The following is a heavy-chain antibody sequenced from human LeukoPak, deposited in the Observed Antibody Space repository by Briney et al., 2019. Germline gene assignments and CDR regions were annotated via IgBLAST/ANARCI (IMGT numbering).Heavy chain of an antibody. D-gene: IGHD3/OR15-3a*01. CDR1: GFTFSSYS. CDR3: ARDYDFWGNNWFDP. J-gene: IGHJ5*02. CDR2: ISSSSSYI. Sequence: AGGSLRLSCAASGFTFSSYSMNWVRQAPGKGLEWVSSISSSSSYIYYADSVKGRFTISRDNAKNSLYLQMNSLRAEDTAVYYCARDYDFWGNNWFDPWGQGTLVTVSS. V-gene: IGHV3-21*01.